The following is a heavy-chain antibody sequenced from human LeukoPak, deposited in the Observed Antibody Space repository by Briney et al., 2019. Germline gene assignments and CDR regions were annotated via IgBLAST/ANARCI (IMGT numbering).Heavy chain of an antibody. J-gene: IGHJ4*02. CDR2: ISASGSTR. Sequence: PGGSLRLSCAASGFTFSNYEMNWVRLAPGKGLEWVSFISASGSTRYYADSVEGRFTISRDNAENSLYLQMNSLRAEDTAVYYCARVSGYWGSGNYYFDYWGQGTLVTVSS. CDR3: ARVSGYWGSGNYYFDY. V-gene: IGHV3-48*03. CDR1: GFTFSNYE. D-gene: IGHD3-10*01.